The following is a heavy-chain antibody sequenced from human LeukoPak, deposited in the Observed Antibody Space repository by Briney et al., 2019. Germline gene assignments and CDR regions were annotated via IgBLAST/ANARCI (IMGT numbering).Heavy chain of an antibody. D-gene: IGHD5-24*01. CDR1: GFTFSTYS. CDR3: ARDGYNCFDY. CDR2: ISSSSSSI. V-gene: IGHV3-48*01. Sequence: GGSLRLSCAASGFTFSTYSMNWVRRAPGKGLEWISYISSSSSSIYYADSVKGRFTISRDNAKNSLYLQMNSLRAEDTAVYYCARDGYNCFDYWGQGTLVTVSS. J-gene: IGHJ4*02.